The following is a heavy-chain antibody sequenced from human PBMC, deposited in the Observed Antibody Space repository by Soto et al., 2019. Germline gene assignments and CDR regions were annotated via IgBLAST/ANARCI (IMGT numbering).Heavy chain of an antibody. CDR2: IDPIDSHT. CDR1: GYSFTNYW. J-gene: IGHJ6*02. Sequence: PGESLKISCKGSGYSFTNYWMSWVRQMPGKGLEWMGRIDPIDSHTTYSPSFQGHVTISTDKSINTAYLQWSSLKASDTAMYYCARRYCSSATCPRNYYGMDIWGQGTTVTVYS. CDR3: ARRYCSSATCPRNYYGMDI. D-gene: IGHD2-2*01. V-gene: IGHV5-10-1*01.